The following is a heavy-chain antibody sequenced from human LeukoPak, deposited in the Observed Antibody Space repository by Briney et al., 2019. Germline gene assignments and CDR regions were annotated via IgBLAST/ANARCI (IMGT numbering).Heavy chain of an antibody. D-gene: IGHD3-9*01. CDR2: ITGSGTNR. CDR3: VIWGDYDVLTGYYVPDY. Sequence: GASLILSCVASGFTFSNYAMNWVRQAPGKGLEWVSAITGSGTNRYYADSLKGRFTTSRDNSKNTVFLQMNSLRHEDTAIYYCVIWGDYDVLTGYYVPDYWGQGTLVTVAS. J-gene: IGHJ4*02. V-gene: IGHV3-23*01. CDR1: GFTFSNYA.